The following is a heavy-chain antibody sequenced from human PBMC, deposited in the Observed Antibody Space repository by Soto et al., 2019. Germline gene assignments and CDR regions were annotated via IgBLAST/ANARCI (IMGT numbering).Heavy chain of an antibody. CDR2: INPSGGST. D-gene: IGHD6-6*01. CDR1: GYTFTSYY. CDR3: ARGDNEYSSWSWFDP. Sequence: ASVKVSCKASGYTFTSYYMHWVRQAPGQGLEWMGIINPSGGSTSYAQKFQGRVTMTRDTSTSTVYMELSSLRSEDTAAYYCARGDNEYSSWSWFDPWGQGTLVTVSS. J-gene: IGHJ5*02. V-gene: IGHV1-46*01.